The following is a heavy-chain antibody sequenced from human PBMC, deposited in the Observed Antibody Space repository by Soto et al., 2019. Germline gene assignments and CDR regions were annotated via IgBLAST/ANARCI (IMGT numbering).Heavy chain of an antibody. V-gene: IGHV3-30-3*01. Sequence: QVQLVESGGGVVQPGRSLRLSCAASGFTFSSYAMHWVRQAPGKGLEWVAVISYDGSNKYYADSVKGRFTISRDNSKNTLYLQMNSLRAEATAVYYCARDIGRVVVTAILEYWGQGTLVTVSS. J-gene: IGHJ4*02. D-gene: IGHD2-21*02. CDR1: GFTFSSYA. CDR2: ISYDGSNK. CDR3: ARDIGRVVVTAILEY.